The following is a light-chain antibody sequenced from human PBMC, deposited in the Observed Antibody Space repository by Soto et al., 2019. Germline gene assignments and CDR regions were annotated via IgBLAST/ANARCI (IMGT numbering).Light chain of an antibody. CDR3: QKYNSAPLT. Sequence: DIQMTQSPSSLSASVGDRATITCRASPGIINYLAWYQQKPGKVPKLLIYAASTLQSGVPSRFSGSGPGTEFTLTISSLQPEDVATYYCQKYNSAPLTFGQGTRLEIK. CDR2: AAS. CDR1: PGIINY. J-gene: IGKJ5*01. V-gene: IGKV1-27*01.